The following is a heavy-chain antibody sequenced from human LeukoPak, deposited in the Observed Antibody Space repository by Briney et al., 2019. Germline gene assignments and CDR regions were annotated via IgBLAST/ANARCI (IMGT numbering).Heavy chain of an antibody. CDR2: ISSSSSTI. V-gene: IGHV3-48*01. CDR1: GFTFSSYS. D-gene: IGHD3/OR15-3a*01. Sequence: GGSLRLSCAASGFTFSSYSMNWVRQAPGKGLEWVSYISSSSSTIYYADSVKGRFTISRDNAKNSLYLQMNSLRAEDTAVYYCARRWTLNLHAIDVWGPGAMVTVS. J-gene: IGHJ3*01. CDR3: ARRWTLNLHAIDV.